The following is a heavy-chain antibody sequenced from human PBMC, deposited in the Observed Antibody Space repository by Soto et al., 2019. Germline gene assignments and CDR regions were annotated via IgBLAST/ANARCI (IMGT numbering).Heavy chain of an antibody. D-gene: IGHD5-12*01. Sequence: EVQLVESGGGLVQPGGSLRLSCAASGFTFSSYSMNWVRQAPGKGLEWVSYISSSSRTIYCADSVKGRFTISRDNAKNSLYLQMNNLRAEDTAVYYCAREWDGDGYNSGWFDPWGQGTLVTVSS. CDR3: AREWDGDGYNSGWFDP. CDR2: ISSSSRTI. J-gene: IGHJ5*02. V-gene: IGHV3-48*01. CDR1: GFTFSSYS.